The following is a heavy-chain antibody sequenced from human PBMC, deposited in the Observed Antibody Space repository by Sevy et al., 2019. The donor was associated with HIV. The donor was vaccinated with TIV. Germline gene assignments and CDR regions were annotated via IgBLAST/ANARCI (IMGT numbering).Heavy chain of an antibody. D-gene: IGHD2-2*01. CDR3: ARAGYCSSTSCLDYFDY. CDR1: GGSFSGYY. CDR2: INHSGST. Sequence: SETLSLTCAVYGGSFSGYYWSWIRHPPGKGLEWIGEINHSGSTNYNPSLKSRVTISVDTSKNQFSLKLSSVTAADTAVYYCARAGYCSSTSCLDYFDYWGQGTLVTVSS. J-gene: IGHJ4*02. V-gene: IGHV4-34*01.